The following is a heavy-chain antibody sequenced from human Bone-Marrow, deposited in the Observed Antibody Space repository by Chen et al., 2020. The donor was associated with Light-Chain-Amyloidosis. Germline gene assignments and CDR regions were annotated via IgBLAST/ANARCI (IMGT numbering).Heavy chain of an antibody. Sequence: VESWGGLVQPGRSLRLSCIGSGFTFGDYAMSWVRQAPGKGLEWVGFIRPKAYGGTTDYAASVKGRFTISRDDSKSIAYLQMNSLKTEDTALYYCTRDSLVASVRDMDVWGQGTTVIVSS. CDR2: IRPKAYGGTT. D-gene: IGHD5-12*01. J-gene: IGHJ6*02. V-gene: IGHV3-49*04. CDR3: TRDSLVASVRDMDV. CDR1: GFTFGDYA.